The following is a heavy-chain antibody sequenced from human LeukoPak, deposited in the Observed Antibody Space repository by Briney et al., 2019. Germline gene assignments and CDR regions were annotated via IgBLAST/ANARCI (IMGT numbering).Heavy chain of an antibody. V-gene: IGHV1-46*01. J-gene: IGHJ5*02. CDR3: AREGLSIFGVEGGWFDP. CDR1: GYTFTSYY. Sequence: ASVKVSCKASGYTFTSYYMHWVRQAPGQGLEWMGIINPSGGSTSYARKFQGRVTMTRDTSTSTVYMELSSLRSEDTAVYYCAREGLSIFGVEGGWFDPWGQGTLVTVSS. CDR2: INPSGGST. D-gene: IGHD3-3*01.